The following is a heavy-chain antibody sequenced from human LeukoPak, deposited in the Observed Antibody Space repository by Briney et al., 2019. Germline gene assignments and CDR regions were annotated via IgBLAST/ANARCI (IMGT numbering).Heavy chain of an antibody. CDR2: VNADGGNT. D-gene: IGHD3-16*02. Sequence: GGPLRLSCAASGFTFSNAWMSWVRQAPGKGLEWVSAVNADGGNTYYADSVKGRFTISRDNSKNTLYLQMNSLRAEDTAVYYCAKRYIGNYYFDYWGQGTLVTASS. J-gene: IGHJ4*02. CDR3: AKRYIGNYYFDY. V-gene: IGHV3-23*01. CDR1: GFTFSNAW.